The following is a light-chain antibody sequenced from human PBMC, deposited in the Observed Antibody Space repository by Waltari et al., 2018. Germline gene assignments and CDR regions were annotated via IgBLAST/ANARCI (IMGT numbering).Light chain of an antibody. CDR2: KDS. J-gene: IGLJ2*01. V-gene: IGLV3-27*01. CDR3: YSSTDNSGR. Sequence: RWVQQKPRQAPGLIVEKDSERPSKIPCRFSGSSSGCTVTLTIARAHVEDEADYYCYSSTDNSGRFGGGTTLTVL.